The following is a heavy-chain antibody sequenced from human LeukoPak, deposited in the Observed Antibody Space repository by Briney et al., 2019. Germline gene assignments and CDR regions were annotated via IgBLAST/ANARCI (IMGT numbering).Heavy chain of an antibody. CDR3: ARGSGAYCGGDCYNVFDY. Sequence: PSQTLSLTCAVSGGSISSGGYSWSWIRQPPGKGLEWIGYIYHSGSTYYNPSLKSRVTISVDRSKNQFSLKLSSVTAADTAVYYCARGSGAYCGGDCYNVFDYWGQGTLVTVSS. CDR2: IYHSGST. CDR1: GGSISSGGYS. J-gene: IGHJ4*02. V-gene: IGHV4-30-2*01. D-gene: IGHD2-21*02.